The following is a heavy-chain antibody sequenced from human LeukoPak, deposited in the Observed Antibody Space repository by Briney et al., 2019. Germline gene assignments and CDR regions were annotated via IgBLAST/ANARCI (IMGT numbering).Heavy chain of an antibody. CDR2: ISWNSGII. J-gene: IGHJ6*03. D-gene: IGHD6-6*01. CDR3: AKDTSSSAYYYMDV. Sequence: GRSLRLSCAASGFTFDDYAMHWVRQGPGKGLEWVSGISWNSGIIDYADSVKGRFTISRDNAKNSLYLQMNSLRAEDMALYYCAKDTSSSAYYYMDVWGKGTTVTVSS. V-gene: IGHV3-9*03. CDR1: GFTFDDYA.